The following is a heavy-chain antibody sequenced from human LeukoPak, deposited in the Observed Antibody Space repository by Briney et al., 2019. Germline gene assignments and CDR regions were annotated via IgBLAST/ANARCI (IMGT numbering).Heavy chain of an antibody. CDR1: GGPFSSYG. Sequence: WASVKVSCKASGGPFSSYGISWVRQAPGQGLEWMGWISAYNGNTNYAQKLQGRVTMTTDTSTSTAYMELRSLRSDDTAVYYCARDFRDSGYAPWGQGTLVTVSS. CDR3: ARDFRDSGYAP. V-gene: IGHV1-18*01. D-gene: IGHD5-12*01. J-gene: IGHJ5*02. CDR2: ISAYNGNT.